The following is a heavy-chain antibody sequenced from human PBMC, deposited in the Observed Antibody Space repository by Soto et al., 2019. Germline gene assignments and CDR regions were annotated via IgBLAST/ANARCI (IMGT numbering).Heavy chain of an antibody. CDR1: GFTVDDYA. D-gene: IGHD4-17*01. Sequence: PGGSLRLSCVASGFTVDDYAMHWVPQAPGKGLEWVSGISANGDNVDYADSVKGRFTVSRDNAKNSLFLQMNSLRPEDTALYYCAKDMKWGGMTTIHYFDSWGQGT. CDR3: AKDMKWGGMTTIHYFDS. CDR2: ISANGDNV. V-gene: IGHV3-9*01. J-gene: IGHJ4*02.